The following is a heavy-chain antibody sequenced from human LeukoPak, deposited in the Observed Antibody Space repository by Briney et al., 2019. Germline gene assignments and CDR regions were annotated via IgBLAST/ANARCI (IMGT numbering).Heavy chain of an antibody. D-gene: IGHD3-10*01. CDR3: ARRVYYGSGSPHLDY. CDR2: IYPGDSDT. V-gene: IGHV5-51*01. Sequence: GESLKISCKGSGYSFTNYWIGWVRQMPGKGLEWMGIIYPGDSDTRYSPSFQGQVTISADKSISTAYLQWSSLKASDTAMYYCARRVYYGSGSPHLDYWGQGTLVTVSS. CDR1: GYSFTNYW. J-gene: IGHJ4*02.